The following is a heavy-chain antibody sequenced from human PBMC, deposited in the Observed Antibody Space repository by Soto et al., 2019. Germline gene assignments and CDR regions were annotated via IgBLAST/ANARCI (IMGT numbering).Heavy chain of an antibody. V-gene: IGHV3-21*04. CDR3: ARGADSGYDRVY. Sequence: GGSLRLSCAASGFTFSSYSMNWVRQAPGKGLEWVSFISSSSSYIYYADSVKGRFTISRDNAKNSLYLQMNSLRAEDTAVYYCARGADSGYDRVYWGQGTLVTVSS. J-gene: IGHJ4*02. D-gene: IGHD5-12*01. CDR2: ISSSSSYI. CDR1: GFTFSSYS.